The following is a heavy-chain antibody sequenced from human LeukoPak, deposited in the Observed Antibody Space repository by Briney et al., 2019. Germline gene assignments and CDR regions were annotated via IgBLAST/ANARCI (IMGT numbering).Heavy chain of an antibody. V-gene: IGHV4-59*08. CDR2: IYYSGST. CDR1: DGSISSYY. Sequence: SETLSLTCTVSDGSISSYYWSWIRQPPGKGLEWIGYIYYSGSTNYNPSLKSRVTISVDTSKNQFSLKLSSVTAADTAVYYCARTSSGWDYYFDYWGQGTLVTVSS. CDR3: ARTSSGWDYYFDY. D-gene: IGHD6-19*01. J-gene: IGHJ4*02.